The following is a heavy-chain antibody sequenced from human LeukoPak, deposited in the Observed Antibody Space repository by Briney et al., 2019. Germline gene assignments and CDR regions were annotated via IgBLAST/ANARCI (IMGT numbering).Heavy chain of an antibody. CDR1: GFTFSSYA. CDR3: AKDGAGDMVNFDY. V-gene: IGHV3-30*18. CDR2: ISYDGSNK. J-gene: IGHJ4*02. Sequence: GGSLRLSCAASGFTFSSYAMSWVRQAPGKGLEWVAVISYDGSNKYYADSVKGRFTISRDNSKNTLYLQMNSLRAEDTAVYYCAKDGAGDMVNFDYWGQGTLVTVSS. D-gene: IGHD5-18*01.